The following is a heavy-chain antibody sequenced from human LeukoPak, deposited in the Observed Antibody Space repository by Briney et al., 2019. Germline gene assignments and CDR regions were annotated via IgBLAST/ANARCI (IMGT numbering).Heavy chain of an antibody. CDR3: ARARRFSSLHLDY. J-gene: IGHJ4*02. CDR1: GGTFSSYA. CDR2: IIPIFGTA. D-gene: IGHD6-13*01. Sequence: SVKVSCKASGGTFSSYAISWVRQAPGRGLEWMGGIIPIFGTANYAQKFQGRVTITADESTSTAYMELSSLRSEDTAVYYCARARRFSSLHLDYWGQGTLVTVSS. V-gene: IGHV1-69*13.